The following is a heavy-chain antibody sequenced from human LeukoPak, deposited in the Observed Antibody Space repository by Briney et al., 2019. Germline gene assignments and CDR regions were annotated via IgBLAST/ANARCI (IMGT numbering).Heavy chain of an antibody. CDR2: ISDDASKT. Sequence: GGSLRLSCAASGFAFRSYGMTWVRQAPGKGLEWVSAISDDASKTYYADSVRGRFAISRDNSKNTLYLQMNSLRAEDTAVYYCAIGNIVATTNWYFDLWGRGTLVTVSS. CDR3: AIGNIVATTNWYFDL. D-gene: IGHD5-12*01. J-gene: IGHJ2*01. V-gene: IGHV3-23*01. CDR1: GFAFRSYG.